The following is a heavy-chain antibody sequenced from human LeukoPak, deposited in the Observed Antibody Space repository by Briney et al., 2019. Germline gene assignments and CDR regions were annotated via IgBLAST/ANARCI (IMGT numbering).Heavy chain of an antibody. J-gene: IGHJ4*02. D-gene: IGHD6-13*01. CDR2: ISGSGGST. CDR1: GFTFSSYA. CDR3: ANPGSSPPSHDY. V-gene: IGHV3-23*01. Sequence: GGSLRLSCAASGFTFSSYAMSWVRQAPGKGLEWVSAISGSGGSTYYADSVKGRFTISRDNSKNTLYLQMNSLRAEDTAVYYCANPGSSPPSHDYWGQGTLVTVSS.